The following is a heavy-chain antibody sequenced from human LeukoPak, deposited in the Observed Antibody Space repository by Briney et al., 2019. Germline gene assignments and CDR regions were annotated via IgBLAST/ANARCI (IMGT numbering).Heavy chain of an antibody. V-gene: IGHV4-39*07. CDR2: INHSGST. CDR3: ARLKSGSWDFDY. Sequence: SETLSLTCTVSGGSISSSYSYWGWIRQPPGKGLEWIGEINHSGSTNYNPSLKSRVTISVDTSKNQFSLKLSSVTAADTAVYYCARLKSGSWDFDYWGQGTLVTVSS. CDR1: GGSISSSYSY. J-gene: IGHJ4*02. D-gene: IGHD1-26*01.